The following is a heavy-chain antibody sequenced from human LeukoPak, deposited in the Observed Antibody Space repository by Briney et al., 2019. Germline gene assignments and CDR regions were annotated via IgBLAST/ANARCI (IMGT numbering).Heavy chain of an antibody. D-gene: IGHD6-19*01. V-gene: IGHV4-38-2*02. CDR3: ARHEQWLVPVDY. J-gene: IGHJ4*02. CDR1: GNSISSGYY. CDR2: IYRSGST. Sequence: PSETLSLTCTVSGNSISSGYYCGWIRQPPGKGLEWIASIYRSGSTYSNPSLKSRASISMATSMNQFSLKLSSVTAADTAVYYCARHEQWLVPVDYWGQGTLVTVSS.